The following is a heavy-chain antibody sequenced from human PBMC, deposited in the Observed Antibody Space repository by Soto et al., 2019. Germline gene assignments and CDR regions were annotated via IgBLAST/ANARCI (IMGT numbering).Heavy chain of an antibody. J-gene: IGHJ6*02. CDR3: TRSSPGVRYYGMDV. CDR2: IGESGTPT. V-gene: IGHV3-23*01. D-gene: IGHD2-2*01. Sequence: EVQLLESGGGLVQPGGSLRLSCAASGFTFSSYAMKWVRQAPGKGLEWVSLIGESGTPTYYADSVKGRFTISRDNSGNPLFLEMYSLRVEETAVYYCTRSSPGVRYYGMDVWGQGTTVTVSS. CDR1: GFTFSSYA.